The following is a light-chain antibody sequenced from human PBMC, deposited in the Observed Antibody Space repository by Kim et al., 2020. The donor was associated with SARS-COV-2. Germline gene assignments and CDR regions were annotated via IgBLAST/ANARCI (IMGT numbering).Light chain of an antibody. Sequence: LSATVGDRVSITCRASQTISSSLAWFQQNPGKAPKLLIYTVSTLQSGVPTRFSGSGSGTEFTLTISSLQPDDFATYYCQQYAIYSTFGQGTKLEI. CDR3: QQYAIYST. CDR2: TVS. V-gene: IGKV1-5*03. J-gene: IGKJ2*01. CDR1: QTISSS.